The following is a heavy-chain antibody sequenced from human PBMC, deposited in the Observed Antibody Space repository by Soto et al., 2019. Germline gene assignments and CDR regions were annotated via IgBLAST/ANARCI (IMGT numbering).Heavy chain of an antibody. D-gene: IGHD2-15*01. CDR2: ISSSGSTI. V-gene: IGHV3-48*03. J-gene: IGHJ4*02. CDR3: ARVVATLYFDY. CDR1: GFTFSSYE. Sequence: EVQLVESGGGLVQPGGTLRLSCAASGFTFSSYEMNWVRQAPGKGLEWVSYISSSGSTIYYADSVKGRFTISRDNAKNSLYLQTNSLRAEDTAVYYCARVVATLYFDYWGQGTLVTVSS.